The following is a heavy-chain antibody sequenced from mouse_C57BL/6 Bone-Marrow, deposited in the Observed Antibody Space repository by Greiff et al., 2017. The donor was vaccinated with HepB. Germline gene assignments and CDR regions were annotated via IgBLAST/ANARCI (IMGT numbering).Heavy chain of an antibody. Sequence: QVQLQQPGAELVKPGASVKLSCKASGYTFTSYWMQWVKQRPGQGLEWIGEIDPSDSYTNYNQKFKGKATLTVDTSSSTAYMQLSSLTSEDSAVYYCASHYYGSSYWFAYWGQGTLVTVSA. CDR2: IDPSDSYT. D-gene: IGHD1-1*01. V-gene: IGHV1-50*01. J-gene: IGHJ3*01. CDR3: ASHYYGSSYWFAY. CDR1: GYTFTSYW.